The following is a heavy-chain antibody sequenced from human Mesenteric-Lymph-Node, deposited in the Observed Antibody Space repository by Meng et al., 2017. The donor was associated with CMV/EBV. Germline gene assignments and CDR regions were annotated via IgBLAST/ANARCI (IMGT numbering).Heavy chain of an antibody. Sequence: SGFTFSSDASSWVRQAPGKGLEWVSGISGSGGSTYYADSVKGRFTISRDNSKNTVYLQMNSLRAEDTAVYYCAKDSPFWSGQDAFDIWGQGTMVTVSS. J-gene: IGHJ3*02. CDR1: GFTFSSDA. CDR3: AKDSPFWSGQDAFDI. D-gene: IGHD3-3*01. V-gene: IGHV3-23*01. CDR2: ISGSGGST.